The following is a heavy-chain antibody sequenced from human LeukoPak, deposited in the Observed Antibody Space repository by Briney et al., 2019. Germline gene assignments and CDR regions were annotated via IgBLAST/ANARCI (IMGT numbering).Heavy chain of an antibody. Sequence: GGSLRLSCAASGFTFSSYAMSWVRQAPGNGLEWVSYISSSSSTIYYADSVKGRFTISRDNAKNSLYLQMNSLRDEDTAVYYCARDAKGGDAFDIWGQGTMVTVSS. CDR3: ARDAKGGDAFDI. V-gene: IGHV3-48*02. CDR1: GFTFSSYA. CDR2: ISSSSSTI. J-gene: IGHJ3*02. D-gene: IGHD3-16*01.